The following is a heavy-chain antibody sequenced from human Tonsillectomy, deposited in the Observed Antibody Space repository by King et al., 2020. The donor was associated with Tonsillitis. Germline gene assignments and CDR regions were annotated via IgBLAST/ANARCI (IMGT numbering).Heavy chain of an antibody. V-gene: IGHV3-30-3*01. Sequence: VQLVESGGGVVQPGRSLRLSCAASGFSFSSYAIHWVRQAPGKGLEWVAVITYDGSNKYYPDSVKGRLTISRDNSKNTLYLQMNSLRAEDTAVYYCAREGSGSGSWMDVWGQGTTVTVSS. CDR1: GFSFSSYA. J-gene: IGHJ6*02. D-gene: IGHD3-10*01. CDR3: AREGSGSGSWMDV. CDR2: ITYDGSNK.